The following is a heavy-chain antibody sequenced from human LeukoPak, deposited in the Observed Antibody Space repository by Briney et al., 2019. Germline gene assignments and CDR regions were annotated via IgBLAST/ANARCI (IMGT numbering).Heavy chain of an antibody. CDR2: VKSKSAGETT. J-gene: IGHJ4*02. D-gene: IGHD3-10*01. Sequence: GGSLRLSCAASGLSISNDWMSWVRHAPGRGLEWVARVKSKSAGETTDYAAPVKGRFTISRDDSKNTLYLQMNSLKTEDTAVYYCTLIQGWGSGSYYRDFWGQGTLVTVSS. CDR1: GLSISNDW. V-gene: IGHV3-15*01. CDR3: TLIQGWGSGSYYRDF.